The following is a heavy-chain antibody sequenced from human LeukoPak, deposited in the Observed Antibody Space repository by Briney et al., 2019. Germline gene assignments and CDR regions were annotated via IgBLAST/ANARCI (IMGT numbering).Heavy chain of an antibody. J-gene: IGHJ4*02. CDR1: GLTFTSSA. CDR2: IVVGSGNT. D-gene: IGHD4-17*01. CDR3: AAVGDYGDYDY. Sequence: GTSVKVSCKASGLTFTSSAMQWVRQARGQRLEWIGWIVVGSGNTNYAQKFQERVTITRDMSTSTAYMELSSLRSEDTAVYYCAAVGDYGDYDYWGQGTLVTVSS. V-gene: IGHV1-58*02.